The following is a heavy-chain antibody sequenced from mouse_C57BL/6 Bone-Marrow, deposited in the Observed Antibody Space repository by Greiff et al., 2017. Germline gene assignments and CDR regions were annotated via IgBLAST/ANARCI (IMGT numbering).Heavy chain of an antibody. D-gene: IGHD2-4*01. CDR1: GFTFSDYY. CDR2: ISNGGGST. CDR3: ARLYYDYDSYAMDY. Sequence: DVQLVESGGGLVQPGGSLKLSCAASGFTFSDYYMYWVRQTPEKRLEWVAYISNGGGSTYYPDTVKGRFTISRDNAKNTLYLQMSRLKSEDTAMYYCARLYYDYDSYAMDYWGQGTSVTVSS. V-gene: IGHV5-12*01. J-gene: IGHJ4*01.